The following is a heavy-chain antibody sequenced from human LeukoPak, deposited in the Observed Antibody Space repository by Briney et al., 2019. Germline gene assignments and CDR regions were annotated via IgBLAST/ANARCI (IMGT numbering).Heavy chain of an antibody. J-gene: IGHJ6*03. CDR2: IYHSGST. CDR3: GRQGGHCSGGNCYSHYYYYLDV. Sequence: SETLSLTCTVSGYSISSGYYWGWIRQPPGKGLEWIGSIYHSGSTYYNPSLKSRVTISVDTSKNQFSLKLSSVTAADTAVYYCGRQGGHCSGGNCYSHYYYYLDVWGTGTTVAISS. V-gene: IGHV4-38-2*02. D-gene: IGHD2-15*01. CDR1: GYSISSGYY.